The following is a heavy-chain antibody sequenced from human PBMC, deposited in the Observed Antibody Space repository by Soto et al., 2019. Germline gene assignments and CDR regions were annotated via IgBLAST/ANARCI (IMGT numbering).Heavy chain of an antibody. J-gene: IGHJ6*02. Sequence: ASVKVSCKASGYTFTNYYMHWVRQAPGQGLAWMGVINPSGGSTTYAQKFQGRVTMTRDTSTSTVYMELSSLISEDTTEYYCAREASKYSGMDVWGQGTTVTVSS. CDR2: INPSGGST. CDR1: GYTFTNYY. CDR3: AREASKYSGMDV. D-gene: IGHD2-21*01. V-gene: IGHV1-46*01.